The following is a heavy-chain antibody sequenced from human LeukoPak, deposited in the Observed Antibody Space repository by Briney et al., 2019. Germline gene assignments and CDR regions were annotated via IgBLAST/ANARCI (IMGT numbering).Heavy chain of an antibody. CDR2: ISGSGGST. D-gene: IGHD5-18*01. J-gene: IGHJ6*03. CDR1: GFTFSSYA. Sequence: GGSLRLSCAASGFTFSSYAMSWVRQAPGKGLEWVSAISGSGGSTYYADSVKGRFTISRDNSKNTLYLQMNSLRAEDTAVYYCAKEETTPVDTAMVDYYYYYYMDVWGKGTTVTVSS. CDR3: AKEETTPVDTAMVDYYYYYYMDV. V-gene: IGHV3-23*01.